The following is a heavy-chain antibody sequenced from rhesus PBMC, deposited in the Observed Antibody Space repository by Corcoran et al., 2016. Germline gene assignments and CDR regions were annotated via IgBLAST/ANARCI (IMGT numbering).Heavy chain of an antibody. CDR2: ISGSGGST. J-gene: IGHJ4*01. D-gene: IGHD6-25*01. Sequence: QLQLQESGPGLVKPSETLSLTCAVSGGSISRHYWSWIRPPPRQGLEWIGRISGSGGSTDYNPSLKSRVTMSTDTSKNQFSLKLTSVTAADTAVYYCARDLAAAGSEDFDYWGQGVLVTVSS. CDR1: GGSISRHY. V-gene: IGHV4-173*01. CDR3: ARDLAAAGSEDFDY.